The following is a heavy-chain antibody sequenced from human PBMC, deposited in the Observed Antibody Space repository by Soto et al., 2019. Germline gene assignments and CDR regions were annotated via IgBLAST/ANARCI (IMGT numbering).Heavy chain of an antibody. CDR1: GFTFSSYG. CDR2: ISYDGSNK. D-gene: IGHD5-18*01. CDR3: ARSKGFAMVVDY. Sequence: PGGSLRLSCAASGFTFSSYGMHWVRQAPGKGLEWVAVISYDGSNKYYADSVKGRFTISRDNSKNTLYLQMNSLRAEDTAVYYCARSKGFAMVVDYWGQGTLVTVS. V-gene: IGHV3-30*03. J-gene: IGHJ4*02.